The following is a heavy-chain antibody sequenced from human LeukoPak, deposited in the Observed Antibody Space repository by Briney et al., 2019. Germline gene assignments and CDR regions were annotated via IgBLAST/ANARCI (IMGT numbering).Heavy chain of an antibody. CDR3: ARDDGMAVAGPASPGYFDY. CDR1: GFTFDDYA. V-gene: IGHV3-9*01. D-gene: IGHD6-19*01. CDR2: ISWNSGSI. J-gene: IGHJ4*02. Sequence: PGGSLRLSCAASGFTFDDYAMHWVRQAPGKGLEWVSGISWNSGSIGYADSVKGRFTISRDNAKNSLYLQMNSLRAEDTAVYYCARDDGMAVAGPASPGYFDYWGQGTLVTVSS.